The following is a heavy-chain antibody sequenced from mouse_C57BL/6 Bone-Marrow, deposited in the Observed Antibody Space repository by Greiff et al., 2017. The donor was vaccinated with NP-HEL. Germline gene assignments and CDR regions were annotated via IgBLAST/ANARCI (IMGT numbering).Heavy chain of an antibody. CDR3: ARGSGTLFAY. Sequence: EVQVVESGGGLVKPGGSLKLSCAASGFTFSSYAMSWVRQTPEKRLEWVATISDGGSYTYYPDNVKGRFTISRDNAKNNLYLQMSHLKSEDTAMYYCARGSGTLFAYWGQGTLVTVSA. J-gene: IGHJ3*01. V-gene: IGHV5-4*01. CDR1: GFTFSSYA. CDR2: ISDGGSYT. D-gene: IGHD1-3*01.